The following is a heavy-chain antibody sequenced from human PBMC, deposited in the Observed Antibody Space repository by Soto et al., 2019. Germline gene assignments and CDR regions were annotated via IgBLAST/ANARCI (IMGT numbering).Heavy chain of an antibody. CDR3: ARETGGYYFDY. D-gene: IGHD7-27*01. Sequence: SETLSLTCTVSGGSVSSADHYWNWIRQPPGKELEWIGYIYNSGGTNSNPSLKSRVTISVDTSKNQFSLKLSSVTAADTAVYYCARETGGYYFDYWGQGSPVTVSS. CDR1: GGSVSSADHY. V-gene: IGHV4-61*08. J-gene: IGHJ4*02. CDR2: IYNSGGT.